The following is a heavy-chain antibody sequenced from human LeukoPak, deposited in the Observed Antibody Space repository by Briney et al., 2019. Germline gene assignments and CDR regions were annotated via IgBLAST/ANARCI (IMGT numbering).Heavy chain of an antibody. CDR2: ISASSGDT. J-gene: IGHJ4*02. V-gene: IGHV1-18*01. D-gene: IGHD3-10*01. CDR1: GYTFNTYG. Sequence: ASVKVSCKASGYTFNTYGISWVRQAPGQGLEWMGGISASSGDTNYAQKLQGRVTMTTDTSTNTAYMELRSLTSDDTAIYYCARDDGIGSGSYSFDYWGQGTLVTVSS. CDR3: ARDDGIGSGSYSFDY.